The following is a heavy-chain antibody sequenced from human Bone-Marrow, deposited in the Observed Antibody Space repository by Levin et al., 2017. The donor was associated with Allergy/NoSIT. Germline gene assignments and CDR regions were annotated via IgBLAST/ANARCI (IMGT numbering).Heavy chain of an antibody. Sequence: GESLKISCATSGFTFSRNSMHWVRQAPGKELEWVAVISADGKNKYYADSVKGRFRVSRDNFQNTLYLQLNSLGIEDTAVYYCANEGDTRSFDSWGQGTLVTVSS. CDR3: ANEGDTRSFDS. V-gene: IGHV3-30-3*02. CDR1: GFTFSRNS. J-gene: IGHJ4*02. CDR2: ISADGKNK.